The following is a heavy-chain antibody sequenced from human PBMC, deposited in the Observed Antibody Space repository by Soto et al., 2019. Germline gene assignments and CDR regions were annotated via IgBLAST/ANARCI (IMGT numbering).Heavy chain of an antibody. CDR1: CYTFTSYG. Sequence: SSVKVSCKASCYTFTSYGISWVRQAPGQGLEWMGWISAYNGNTNYAQKLQGRVTMTTDTSTSTAYMELRSLRSDDTAVYYCARDTRDLYCSSTSCYPYNWFDPWGQGTLVTVSS. CDR2: ISAYNGNT. CDR3: ARDTRDLYCSSTSCYPYNWFDP. V-gene: IGHV1-18*04. J-gene: IGHJ5*02. D-gene: IGHD2-2*01.